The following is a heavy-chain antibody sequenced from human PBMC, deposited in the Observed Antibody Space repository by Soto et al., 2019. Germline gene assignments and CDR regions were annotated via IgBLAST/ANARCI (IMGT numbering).Heavy chain of an antibody. V-gene: IGHV4-34*01. D-gene: IGHD3-9*01. CDR1: GGSFSGYY. J-gene: IGHJ6*02. CDR3: ARGNRLGYYDILNGNLKHYGMDV. Sequence: SETLSLTCAVYGGSFSGYYWSWIRQPPGKGLEWIGEINHSGSTNYNPSLKSRVTISVDTSKNQFSLKLSSVTAADTAVYYCARGNRLGYYDILNGNLKHYGMDVWGQGTRVTVSS. CDR2: INHSGST.